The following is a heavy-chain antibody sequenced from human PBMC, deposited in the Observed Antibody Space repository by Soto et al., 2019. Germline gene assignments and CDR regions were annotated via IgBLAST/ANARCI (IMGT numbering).Heavy chain of an antibody. J-gene: IGHJ4*02. CDR1: GFTFSSYA. V-gene: IGHV3-23*01. D-gene: IGHD2-2*01. CDR2: ISCSGGRT. Sequence: GGSLRLSFAASGFTFSSYAMSWVRQAPGKGLEWVSSISCSGGRTYYEDSVKGRFTIYSDNSNNTLYLQMNSLRAEDTAVYYCASLYDCSSTRCYGAARQXWGQGTLVTVS. CDR3: ASLYDCSSTRCYGAARQX.